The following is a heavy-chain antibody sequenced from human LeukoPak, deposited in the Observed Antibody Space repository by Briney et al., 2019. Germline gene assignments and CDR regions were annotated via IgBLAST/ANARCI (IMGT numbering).Heavy chain of an antibody. Sequence: PGGSLRLSCATSGFTFDDYGMSWVRQAPGKGLEWVSGINWNGGSTGYADSVKGRFSISRDNAKNALYLQMSSLRAEDTALYYCASGVVAANYFDYWGQGTLVTVSS. V-gene: IGHV3-20*04. CDR3: ASGVVAANYFDY. D-gene: IGHD2-15*01. CDR2: INWNGGST. CDR1: GFTFDDYG. J-gene: IGHJ4*02.